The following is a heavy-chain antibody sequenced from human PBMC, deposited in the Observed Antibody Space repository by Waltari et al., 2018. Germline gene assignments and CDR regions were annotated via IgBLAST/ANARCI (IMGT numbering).Heavy chain of an antibody. CDR1: GGSFSGYY. J-gene: IGHJ5*02. Sequence: QVQLQQWGAGLLKPSETLSLTCAVYGGSFSGYYWSWIRQPPRKELELIGEINHSGSTNYNPSLKSRVTISVDTSKNQFSLKLSSVTAADTAVYYCARGVAALRYSSSSHKQGWFDPWGQGTLVTVSS. CDR3: ARGVAALRYSSSSHKQGWFDP. D-gene: IGHD6-6*01. CDR2: INHSGST. V-gene: IGHV4-34*01.